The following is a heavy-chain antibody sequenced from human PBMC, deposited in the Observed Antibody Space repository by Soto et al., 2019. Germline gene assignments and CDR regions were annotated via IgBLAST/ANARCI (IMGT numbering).Heavy chain of an antibody. V-gene: IGHV3-30-3*01. J-gene: IGHJ4*02. Sequence: GGSLRLSCAASGFTFSSYAMHWVRQAPGKGLEWVAVISYDGSNKYYADSVKGRFTISRDNSKNTLYLQMNSLRAEDTSVYYCLPRSTVVWGPGILVTVFS. CDR3: LPRSTVV. CDR1: GFTFSSYA. D-gene: IGHD4-17*01. CDR2: ISYDGSNK.